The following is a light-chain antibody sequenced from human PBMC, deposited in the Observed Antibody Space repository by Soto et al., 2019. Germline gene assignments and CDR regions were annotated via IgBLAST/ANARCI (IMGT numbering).Light chain of an antibody. CDR3: SSYTSSTTLVV. V-gene: IGLV2-14*01. J-gene: IGLJ3*02. CDR2: DVS. CDR1: SSDVGGYDY. Sequence: QSALTQPASVSGSPGQSIAISCTGTSSDVGGYDYVSWYQQHPGEAPKLLIYDVSNPPSGVSNRFSGSKSGNTASLTISGLQAEDEADYYCSSYTSSTTLVVFGGGTKLTVL.